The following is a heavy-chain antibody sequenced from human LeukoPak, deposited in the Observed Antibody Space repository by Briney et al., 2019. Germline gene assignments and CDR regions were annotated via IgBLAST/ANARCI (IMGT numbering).Heavy chain of an antibody. CDR1: GFTFSSYG. J-gene: IGHJ4*02. CDR3: ASSVAGPIDY. V-gene: IGHV3-30*03. Sequence: GRPLRLSCAASGFTFSSYGMHWVRQAPGKGLEWVAVISYNGSNKYYADSVKGRFTISRDNSKTTLYLQMNSLRAEDTAVYYCASSVAGPIDYWGQGTLVTVSS. CDR2: ISYNGSNK. D-gene: IGHD6-19*01.